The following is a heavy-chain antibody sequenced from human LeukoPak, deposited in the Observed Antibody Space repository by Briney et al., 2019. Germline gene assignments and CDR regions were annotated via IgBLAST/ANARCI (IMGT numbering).Heavy chain of an antibody. J-gene: IGHJ4*02. D-gene: IGHD4-17*01. CDR3: ARVRDYGLCDY. V-gene: IGHV4-30-4*08. Sequence: SETLSLTCTVSGGSISSSSYYWGWIRQPPGKGLEWIGYIYYSGSTYYNPSLKSRVTISVDTSKNQFSLKLSSVTAADTAVYYCARVRDYGLCDYWGQGTLVTVSS. CDR1: GGSISSSSYY. CDR2: IYYSGST.